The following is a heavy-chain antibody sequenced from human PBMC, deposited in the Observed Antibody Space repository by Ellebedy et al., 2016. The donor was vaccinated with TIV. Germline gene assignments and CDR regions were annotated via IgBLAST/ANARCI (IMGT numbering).Heavy chain of an antibody. Sequence: MPSETLSLTCTVSGGSISTGSYYWGWIRQPPGKGLEWIGNIYYSGSTHYNPSLKSRVTITLDTSKNQFALNLRTVTAADTAVYYCARIDSWQPIDDWGQGILVTISS. D-gene: IGHD3-9*01. CDR3: ARIDSWQPIDD. J-gene: IGHJ4*02. CDR2: IYYSGST. V-gene: IGHV4-39*01. CDR1: GGSISTGSYY.